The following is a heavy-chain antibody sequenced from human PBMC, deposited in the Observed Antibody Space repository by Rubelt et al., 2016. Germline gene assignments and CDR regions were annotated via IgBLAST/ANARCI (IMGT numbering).Heavy chain of an antibody. V-gene: IGHV3-21*01. Sequence: EVQLVESGGGLVKPGGSLRLSCAASGFTFSSYSMNWVRQAPGKGLEWVSSISSSSSSIYYADSVKGRFTISRDNAKNSLYLQMNSLRAEDTAVYYCARDPTDYGDYSSHFDYWGQGTLVTVSS. D-gene: IGHD4-17*01. CDR2: ISSSSSSI. J-gene: IGHJ4*02. CDR1: GFTFSSYS. CDR3: ARDPTDYGDYSSHFDY.